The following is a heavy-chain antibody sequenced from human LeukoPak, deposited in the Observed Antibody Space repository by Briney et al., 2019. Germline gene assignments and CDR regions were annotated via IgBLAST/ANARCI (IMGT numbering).Heavy chain of an antibody. CDR3: AKDLDSSSWDDAFDI. Sequence: GGSLRLSCAASGFTFSSYAMHWVRQAPGKGLEWVAVISYDGSNKYYADSVKGRFTISRDNSKNTLYLQMNSLRAEDTAVYYCAKDLDSSSWDDAFDIWGQGTMVTVSS. CDR2: ISYDGSNK. D-gene: IGHD6-13*01. J-gene: IGHJ3*02. V-gene: IGHV3-30-3*01. CDR1: GFTFSSYA.